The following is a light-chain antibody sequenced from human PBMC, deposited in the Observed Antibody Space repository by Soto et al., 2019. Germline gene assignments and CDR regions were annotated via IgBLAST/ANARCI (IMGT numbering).Light chain of an antibody. CDR2: DAS. CDR3: QQYSSHRT. V-gene: IGKV1-5*01. CDR1: QNVNDY. J-gene: IGKJ1*01. Sequence: DFQMTQTPSTLSASVGDRVTINCRASQNVNDYLAWYQQKPGNSPKVLIYDASTLESGVPSRFSGSGSGTEFTLTISGLQADDFATYYCQQYSSHRTFGQGTKVEVK.